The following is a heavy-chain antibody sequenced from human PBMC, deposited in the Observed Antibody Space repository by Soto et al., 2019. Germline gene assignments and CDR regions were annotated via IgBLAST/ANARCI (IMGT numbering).Heavy chain of an antibody. V-gene: IGHV1-69*13. CDR3: ARVVPAAIGLYYGMDV. Sequence: SVKFSCKASGGTFSSYAISWVRQAPGQGLEWMGGIIPIFGTANYAQKFQGRVTITADESTSTAYMELSSLRSEDTAVYYCARVVPAAIGLYYGMDVWGQGTTVTVSS. J-gene: IGHJ6*02. CDR2: IIPIFGTA. D-gene: IGHD2-2*01. CDR1: GGTFSSYA.